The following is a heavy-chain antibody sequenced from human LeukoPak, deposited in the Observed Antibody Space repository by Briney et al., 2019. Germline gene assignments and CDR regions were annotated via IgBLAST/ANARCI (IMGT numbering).Heavy chain of an antibody. J-gene: IGHJ4*02. Sequence: TGGSLRLSCAASGFTFIGYWMSWVRQAPGKGLEWVANIKQDGSEKYYVDSVKGRFTISRDNAKNSLYLQMNSLRAEDTAVYYCARKNGLDYWGQGTLVTVSS. V-gene: IGHV3-7*01. CDR1: GFTFIGYW. CDR2: IKQDGSEK. CDR3: ARKNGLDY.